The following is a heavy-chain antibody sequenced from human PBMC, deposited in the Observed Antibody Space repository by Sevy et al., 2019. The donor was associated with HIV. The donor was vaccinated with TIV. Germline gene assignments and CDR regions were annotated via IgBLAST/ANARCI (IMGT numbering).Heavy chain of an antibody. V-gene: IGHV3-48*02. Sequence: GGSLRLSCAASGFTFSSYSMNWVRQAPGKGQEWVSYISSSSSTIYYADSVKGRFTISRDNAKNSLYLQMNSLRDEDTAVYYCARDNGYGDYFHAFDIWGQGTMVTVSS. D-gene: IGHD4-17*01. CDR2: ISSSSSTI. CDR1: GFTFSSYS. J-gene: IGHJ3*02. CDR3: ARDNGYGDYFHAFDI.